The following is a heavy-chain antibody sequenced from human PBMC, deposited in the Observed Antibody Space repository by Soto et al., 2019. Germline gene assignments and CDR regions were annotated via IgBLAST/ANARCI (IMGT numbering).Heavy chain of an antibody. J-gene: IGHJ5*02. CDR1: GGSISSSSYY. CDR2: IYYSGST. Sequence: PSETLSLTCTVSGGSISSSSYYWGWIRQPPGKGLEWIGSIYYSGSTYYNPSLKSRVTISVDTSKNQFSLKLSSVTAADTAVYYCARHSVRVRGVHGGYNWFDPGGQGTLVTVPS. V-gene: IGHV4-39*01. CDR3: ARHSVRVRGVHGGYNWFDP. D-gene: IGHD3-10*01.